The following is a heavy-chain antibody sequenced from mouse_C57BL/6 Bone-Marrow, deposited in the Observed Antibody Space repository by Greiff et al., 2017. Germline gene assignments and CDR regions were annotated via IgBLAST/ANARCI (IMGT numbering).Heavy chain of an antibody. D-gene: IGHD2-4*01. V-gene: IGHV1-9*01. J-gene: IGHJ3*01. CDR2: ILPGSGST. CDR1: GYTFTGYW. Sequence: QVQLQQSGAELMKPGASVKLSCKATGYTFTGYWIEWVKQRPGHGLEWIGEILPGSGSTNYNEKFKGKATFTADTSSNTADMQLSSLTTEDSAIYYCARHDYDPAWFAYWGQGTLVTVSA. CDR3: ARHDYDPAWFAY.